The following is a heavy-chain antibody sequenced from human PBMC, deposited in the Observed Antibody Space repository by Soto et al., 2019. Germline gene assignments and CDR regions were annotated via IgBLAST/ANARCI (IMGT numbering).Heavy chain of an antibody. J-gene: IGHJ6*02. D-gene: IGHD2-15*01. CDR2: IIPIFGTA. CDR3: ASYCSGGSGYAIHLVYYYYGMDV. Sequence: QVQLVQSGAEVKKPGSSVKVSCKASGGTFSSYAISWVRQAPGQGLEWMGGIIPIFGTANYAQKFQGRVTITADESRRTDDMELSSLRSEDTAVYYCASYCSGGSGYAIHLVYYYYGMDVWGQGTTVTVSS. V-gene: IGHV1-69*12. CDR1: GGTFSSYA.